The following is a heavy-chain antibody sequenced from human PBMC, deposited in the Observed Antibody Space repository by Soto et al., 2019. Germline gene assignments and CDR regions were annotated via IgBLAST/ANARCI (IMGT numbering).Heavy chain of an antibody. CDR1: GCTLSSQD. CDR3: VNWGWYASSSPYDH. Sequence: QVQMVESGGGVVQPGRSLRLSCAASGCTLSSQDMPWVRQGPGKGLEWVAVMSWYGSAQYYADSVKGRFTISRDTSKDTLYLQPNSLSDDDTSVYYCVNWGWYASSSPYDHWGQVNLVTVSS. V-gene: IGHV3-30*03. J-gene: IGHJ4*02. CDR2: MSWYGSAQ. D-gene: IGHD7-27*01.